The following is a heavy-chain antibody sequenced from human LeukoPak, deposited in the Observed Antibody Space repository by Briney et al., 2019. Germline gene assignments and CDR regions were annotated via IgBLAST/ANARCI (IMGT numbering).Heavy chain of an antibody. CDR1: GGSISSYY. Sequence: PSETLSLTCTVSGGSISSYYWSWIRQPPGKGLEWIGYIYYSGSTNYNPSLKSRVTMSLDRSANQFSLNLSSVTAADTAVHYCARFSPRAMGNYFDFWGQGTLVTVSS. CDR2: IYYSGST. CDR3: ARFSPRAMGNYFDF. J-gene: IGHJ4*02. V-gene: IGHV4-59*12. D-gene: IGHD7-27*01.